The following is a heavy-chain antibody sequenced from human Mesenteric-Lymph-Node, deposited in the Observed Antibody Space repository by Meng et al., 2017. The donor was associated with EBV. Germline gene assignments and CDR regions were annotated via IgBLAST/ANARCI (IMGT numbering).Heavy chain of an antibody. D-gene: IGHD1-26*01. CDR1: GGPITTYY. V-gene: IGHV4-59*01. Sequence: QVQLQEPGPGLVKPSETLSLTCTVSGGPITTYYWSWIRQPPGKGPEWIGYIYYSGSTNYNPSLKSRVTISVDTSKNQFSLKLSSVTAADTAVYYCALIIVGATHFDYWGQGTLVTVSS. CDR3: ALIIVGATHFDY. J-gene: IGHJ4*02. CDR2: IYYSGST.